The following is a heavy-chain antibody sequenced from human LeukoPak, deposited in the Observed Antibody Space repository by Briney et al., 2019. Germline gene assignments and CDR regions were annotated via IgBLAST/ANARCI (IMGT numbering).Heavy chain of an antibody. CDR1: GYSFTTYW. CDR2: IYPADSAA. D-gene: IGHD1-1*01. J-gene: IGHJ4*02. CDR3: ARLTTGTWAPFDY. V-gene: IGHV5-51*01. Sequence: GESLKISCKASGYSFTTYWIGWVRQMPGKGLEWMGIIYPADSAAKYSPSFQGQVTISADKSISTAYLQWSSLKASDTAMYYCARLTTGTWAPFDYWGQGTLVTVSS.